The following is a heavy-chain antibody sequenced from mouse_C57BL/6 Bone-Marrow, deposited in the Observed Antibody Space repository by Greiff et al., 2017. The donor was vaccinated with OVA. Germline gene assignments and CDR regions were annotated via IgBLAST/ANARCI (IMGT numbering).Heavy chain of an antibody. J-gene: IGHJ1*03. Sequence: EVQLVESGGGLVQPGGSLKLSCAASGFTFSDYYMYWVRQTPEKRLEWVAYISNGGGSTYYPDTVKGRFTISRDNAKHTLYLQMSRLKSEDTAMYYCAAGYYGSLFDVWGTGTTVTVSS. CDR3: AAGYYGSLFDV. D-gene: IGHD1-1*01. V-gene: IGHV5-12*01. CDR2: ISNGGGST. CDR1: GFTFSDYY.